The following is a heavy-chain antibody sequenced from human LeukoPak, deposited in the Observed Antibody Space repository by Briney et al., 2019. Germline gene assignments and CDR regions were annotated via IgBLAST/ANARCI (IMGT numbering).Heavy chain of an antibody. CDR3: ARDLTMVRGAIRAFDI. J-gene: IGHJ3*02. CDR2: INPNSGGT. D-gene: IGHD3-10*01. CDR1: GYTFTGYY. V-gene: IGHV1-2*02. Sequence: ASVKVSCKASGYTFTGYYMHWVRQAPGQGLEWMGWINPNSGGTNYAQKFQGRVTMTRDTSISTAYVELSRLRSDDTAVYYCARDLTMVRGAIRAFDIWGQGTMVTVSS.